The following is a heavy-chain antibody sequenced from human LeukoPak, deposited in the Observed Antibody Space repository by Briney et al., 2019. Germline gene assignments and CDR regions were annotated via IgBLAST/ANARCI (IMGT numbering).Heavy chain of an antibody. CDR1: GGSISSYY. V-gene: IGHV4-59*01. Sequence: SETLSLTCTVSGGSISSYYWSWIRQPPGKGLEWIGYIYYSGSTNYNPSLKSRVTISVGTSKNQFSLKLSSVTAADTAVYYCARDNWNYGSSMDVWGQGTTVTVSS. J-gene: IGHJ6*02. CDR2: IYYSGST. D-gene: IGHD1-7*01. CDR3: ARDNWNYGSSMDV.